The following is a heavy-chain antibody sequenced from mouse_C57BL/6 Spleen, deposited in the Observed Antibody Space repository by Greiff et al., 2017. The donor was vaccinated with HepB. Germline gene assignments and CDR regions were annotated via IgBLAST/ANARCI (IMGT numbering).Heavy chain of an antibody. D-gene: IGHD1-1*01. CDR2: ISNGGGST. J-gene: IGHJ1*03. CDR3: ARQPITTVVDWYFDV. CDR1: GFTFSDYY. V-gene: IGHV5-12*01. Sequence: EVKVVESGGGLVQPGGSLKLSCAASGFTFSDYYMYWVRQTPEKRLEWVAYISNGGGSTYYPDTVKGRFTISRDNAKNTLYLQRSRLKSEDTAMYYCARQPITTVVDWYFDVWGTGTTVTVSS.